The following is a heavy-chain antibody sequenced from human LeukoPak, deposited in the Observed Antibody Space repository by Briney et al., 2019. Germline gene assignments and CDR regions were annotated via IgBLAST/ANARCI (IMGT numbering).Heavy chain of an antibody. Sequence: SETLSLTCTVSGGSISSYYWSWIRQPPGKGLEWIGYIYYSGRTNYNPSLKSRVTISVDTSKNQFSLKLSSVTAADTAVYYCARGQRAVAGQDYWGQGTLVTVSS. CDR1: GGSISSYY. V-gene: IGHV4-59*01. J-gene: IGHJ4*02. D-gene: IGHD6-19*01. CDR2: IYYSGRT. CDR3: ARGQRAVAGQDY.